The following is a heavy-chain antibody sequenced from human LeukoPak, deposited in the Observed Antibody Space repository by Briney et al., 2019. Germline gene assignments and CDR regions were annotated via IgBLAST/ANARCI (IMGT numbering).Heavy chain of an antibody. CDR1: GGSISSGVYS. Sequence: SETLSLTCAVSGGSISSGVYSWSWIRQPPGKGLEWIGYIYYSGSTNYNPSLKSRVTISVDTSKNQFSLKLSSVTAADTAVYYCARASYDFWSGYTNYGMDVWGQGTTVTVSS. J-gene: IGHJ6*02. D-gene: IGHD3-3*01. V-gene: IGHV4-61*08. CDR3: ARASYDFWSGYTNYGMDV. CDR2: IYYSGST.